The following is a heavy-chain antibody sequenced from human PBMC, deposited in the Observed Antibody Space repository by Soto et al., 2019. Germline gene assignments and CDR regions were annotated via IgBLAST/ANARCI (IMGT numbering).Heavy chain of an antibody. CDR3: ARVLAAAGTHYYYYYGMDV. CDR2: IYTSGST. J-gene: IGHJ6*02. D-gene: IGHD6-13*01. CDR1: GGSISSYY. Sequence: SETLSLTCTVSGGSISSYYWSWIRQPAGKGLEWIGRIYTSGSTNYNPSLKSRVTMSVDTSKNQFSLKLSSVTAADTAVYYCARVLAAAGTHYYYYYGMDVWGQGTTVT. V-gene: IGHV4-4*07.